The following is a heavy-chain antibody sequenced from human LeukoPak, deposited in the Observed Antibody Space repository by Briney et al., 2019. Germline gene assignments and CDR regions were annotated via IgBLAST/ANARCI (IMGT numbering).Heavy chain of an antibody. CDR3: ARHSVTYYDFDY. V-gene: IGHV4-59*08. CDR2: IHYTGTT. Sequence: NPSETLSLTCTVSGGSISSYYWSWIRQPPGKGPEWIGYIHYTGTTYYNPSLKSRVTISVDTSKSQFSLKLTSVTAADTAVYYCARHSVTYYDFDYWGQGTLVTVSS. CDR1: GGSISSYY. D-gene: IGHD1-26*01. J-gene: IGHJ4*02.